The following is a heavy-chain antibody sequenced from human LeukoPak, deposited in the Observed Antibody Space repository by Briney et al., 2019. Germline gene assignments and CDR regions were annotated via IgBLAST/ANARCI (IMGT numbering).Heavy chain of an antibody. CDR1: GYTFTGYY. D-gene: IGHD3-10*01. V-gene: IGHV1-8*03. Sequence: ASVKVSCKASGYTFTGYYMHWVRQAPGQGLEWVGRMNPNSGNTGSAQKVQGRITITMNTSISTAYMELSSLRSEDTAVYYCARIYYRRSDYHYYYMDVWGEGTTVTVSS. J-gene: IGHJ6*03. CDR2: MNPNSGNT. CDR3: ARIYYRRSDYHYYYMDV.